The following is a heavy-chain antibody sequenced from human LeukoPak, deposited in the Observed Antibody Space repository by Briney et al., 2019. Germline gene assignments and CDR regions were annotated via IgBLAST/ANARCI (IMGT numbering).Heavy chain of an antibody. CDR2: INPNSGGT. CDR3: ARVRGRYSSSWYYFDY. D-gene: IGHD6-13*01. J-gene: IGHJ4*02. Sequence: ASVKVSCKASGYTFTGYFIYWVRQAPGQGLEWMGWINPNSGGTNYAQKFKGRVIMTRDTSISTAYMELSRLRSDDTAVYYCARVRGRYSSSWYYFDYWGQGTLVTVSS. V-gene: IGHV1-2*02. CDR1: GYTFTGYF.